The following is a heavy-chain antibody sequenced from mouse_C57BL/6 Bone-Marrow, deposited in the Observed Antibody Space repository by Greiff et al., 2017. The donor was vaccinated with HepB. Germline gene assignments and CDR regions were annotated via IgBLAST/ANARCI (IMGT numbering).Heavy chain of an antibody. CDR1: GFSFNTYA. CDR2: IRSKSNNYAT. V-gene: IGHV10-1*01. Sequence: EVQLQQSGGGLVQPKGSLKLSCAASGFSFNTYAMNWVRQAPGKGLEWVARIRSKSNNYATYYADSVKDRFTISRDDSESMLYLQMNNLKTEDTAMYYCVYGNYVWFAYWGQGTLVTVSA. CDR3: VYGNYVWFAY. D-gene: IGHD2-1*01. J-gene: IGHJ3*01.